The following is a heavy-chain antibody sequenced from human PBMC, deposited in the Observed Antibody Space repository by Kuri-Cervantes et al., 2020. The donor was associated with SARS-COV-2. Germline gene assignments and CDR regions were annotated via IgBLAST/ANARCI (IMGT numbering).Heavy chain of an antibody. CDR2: ISYDGSNK. V-gene: IGHV3-30-3*01. J-gene: IGHJ6*03. Sequence: GGSLRLSCAASGFTFSSYAMHWARQAPGKGLEWVAVISYDGSNKYYADSVKGRFTISRDNSKNTLYLQMNSLRAEDTAVYYCARGEALYYYMDVWGKGTTVTVSS. CDR3: ARGEALYYYMDV. CDR1: GFTFSSYA.